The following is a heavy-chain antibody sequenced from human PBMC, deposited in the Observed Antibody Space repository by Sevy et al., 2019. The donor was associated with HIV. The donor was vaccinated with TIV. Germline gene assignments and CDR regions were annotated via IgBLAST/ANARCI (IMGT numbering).Heavy chain of an antibody. J-gene: IGHJ6*02. D-gene: IGHD3-16*02. CDR2: IKSKTDGGTT. CDR1: GFTFSNAW. V-gene: IGHV3-15*01. CDR3: TTYYDYVWGSYRPLDYYYGMDV. Sequence: GGSLRLSCAASGFTFSNAWMSWVRQAPGKGLEWVGRIKSKTDGGTTDYAAPVKGRFTISRHDSKNTLYLQMNSLKTADTAVYYCTTYYDYVWGSYRPLDYYYGMDVWGQGTTVTVSS.